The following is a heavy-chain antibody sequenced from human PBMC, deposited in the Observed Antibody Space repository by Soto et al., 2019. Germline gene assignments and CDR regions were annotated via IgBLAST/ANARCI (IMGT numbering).Heavy chain of an antibody. D-gene: IGHD2-15*01. Sequence: ASVKVSCKASGNTFTSYAMHWVRQAPGQRLEWMGWINAGNGNTKYSQKFQGGVTITRDTSASTAYMELSSLRSEDTAVYYCVIDLFVPILYYGMDVWAKGPRSPSP. J-gene: IGHJ6*02. CDR2: INAGNGNT. CDR1: GNTFTSYA. CDR3: VIDLFVPILYYGMDV. V-gene: IGHV1-3*01.